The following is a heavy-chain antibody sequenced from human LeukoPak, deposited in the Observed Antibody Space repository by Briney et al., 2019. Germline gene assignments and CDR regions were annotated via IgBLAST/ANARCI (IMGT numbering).Heavy chain of an antibody. D-gene: IGHD2-2*01. Sequence: GESLKISCKGSGYSFTSYWIGWVRQMPGKGLEWMGIIYPGDSDTRYSPSFQGQVTISADKSISTAYLQWSSLKASDTAMYYCARRSLDCSSTSCSRGGVDYWGQGTLVTVSS. CDR2: IYPGDSDT. J-gene: IGHJ4*02. CDR3: ARRSLDCSSTSCSRGGVDY. V-gene: IGHV5-51*01. CDR1: GYSFTSYW.